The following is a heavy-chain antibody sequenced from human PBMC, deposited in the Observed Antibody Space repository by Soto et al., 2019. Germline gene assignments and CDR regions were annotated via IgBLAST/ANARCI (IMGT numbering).Heavy chain of an antibody. J-gene: IGHJ4*02. Sequence: SETLSLTCTVSGGSISSYYWSWIRQPPGKGLEWSGYIYYSGSTNYNPSLKSRVTISVDTSKNQFSLKLSSVTAADTVVYYCARDKDYYDISGFDYWGQGTLVTVSS. CDR1: GGSISSYY. CDR2: IYYSGST. D-gene: IGHD3-22*01. V-gene: IGHV4-59*01. CDR3: ARDKDYYDISGFDY.